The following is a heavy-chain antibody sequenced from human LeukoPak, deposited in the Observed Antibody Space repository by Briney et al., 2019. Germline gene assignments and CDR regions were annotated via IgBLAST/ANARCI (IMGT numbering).Heavy chain of an antibody. V-gene: IGHV1-69*13. Sequence: GASVKVSCKASGYTFTGYYMHWVRQAPGQGREWMGRIIPIFGTANYAQKFQGRVSMTPDESASTAYMELSNVRSEDSALYYCAREWADVFDLWGQGTLVTVSS. CDR1: GYTFTGYY. D-gene: IGHD1-26*01. J-gene: IGHJ3*01. CDR3: AREWADVFDL. CDR2: IIPIFGTA.